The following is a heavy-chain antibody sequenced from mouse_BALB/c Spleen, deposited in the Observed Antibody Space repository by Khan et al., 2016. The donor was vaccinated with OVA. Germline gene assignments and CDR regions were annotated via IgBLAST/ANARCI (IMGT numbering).Heavy chain of an antibody. CDR2: IYPGNSDT. CDR1: GYSFTSYL. CDR3: TRGGFSSFAY. V-gene: IGHV1-5*01. Sequence: VQLKESGTVLARPGASVKMSCKASGYSFTSYLIHWVKQRPGQGLEWIGDIYPGNSDTRYNQKFKDKATLTSGTSASTAYMELSSLTNEDSAVYDWTRGGFSSFAYWGQGTLVTVSA. J-gene: IGHJ3*01. D-gene: IGHD1-3*01.